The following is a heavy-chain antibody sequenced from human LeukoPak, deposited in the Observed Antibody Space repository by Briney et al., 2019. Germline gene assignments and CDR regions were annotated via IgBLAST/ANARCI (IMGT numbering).Heavy chain of an antibody. D-gene: IGHD3-22*01. J-gene: IGHJ4*02. CDR2: ISYDGSNK. Sequence: GRSPRLSCAASGFTFSSYAMHWVRQAPGQGLEWVGVISYDGSNKYYADSVKGRFTISRDNSKNTLYLQMNSLRAEDTAVYYCARAPYYYDSSGYSYYFDYWGQGTLVTVSS. CDR3: ARAPYYYDSSGYSYYFDY. CDR1: GFTFSSYA. V-gene: IGHV3-30*01.